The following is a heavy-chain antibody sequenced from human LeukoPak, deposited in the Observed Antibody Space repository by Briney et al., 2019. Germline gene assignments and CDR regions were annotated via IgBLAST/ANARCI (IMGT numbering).Heavy chain of an antibody. CDR1: GFTFSSYS. CDR2: ISSSSSYI. Sequence: TGGSLRLSCAASGFTFSSYSMNWVRQAPGKGLEWVSSISSSSSYIYYADSVKGRFTISRDNAKNSLYLQMNSLRAEDTAVYYCARDLKIGGQLVRGEGPFDYWGQGTLVTVSS. J-gene: IGHJ4*02. D-gene: IGHD6-6*01. V-gene: IGHV3-21*01. CDR3: ARDLKIGGQLVRGEGPFDY.